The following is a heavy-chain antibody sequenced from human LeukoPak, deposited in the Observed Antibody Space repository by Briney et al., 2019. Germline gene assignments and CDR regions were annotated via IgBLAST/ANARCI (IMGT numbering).Heavy chain of an antibody. J-gene: IGHJ3*01. CDR2: SHYSGTT. V-gene: IGHV4-59*01. CDR1: GGSINTYY. CDR3: ASVQGDGYSDL. D-gene: IGHD5-24*01. Sequence: PSETLSLTCTVSGGSINTYYWSWIRQPPGKGLEWIGYSHYSGTTNYNPSLKSRVTISVDTSKNQFSLRLSSVTAADPAVYYCASVQGDGYSDLWGQGTMVTVSS.